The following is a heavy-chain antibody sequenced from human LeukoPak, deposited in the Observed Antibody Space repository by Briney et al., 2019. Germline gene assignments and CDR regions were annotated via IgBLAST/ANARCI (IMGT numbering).Heavy chain of an antibody. CDR1: GFTLSSYW. D-gene: IGHD2-21*02. J-gene: IGHJ4*02. CDR2: IKQDGSEK. Sequence: HPGGSLRLSCAASGFTLSSYWIPWVRQAPGKGLEWVANIKQDGSEKYYVDSVKGRFTISRDNAKNSLYLQMASLRAEDTAVYYCARINCGGDCFHSGYWGQGTLVTVSS. CDR3: ARINCGGDCFHSGY. V-gene: IGHV3-7*01.